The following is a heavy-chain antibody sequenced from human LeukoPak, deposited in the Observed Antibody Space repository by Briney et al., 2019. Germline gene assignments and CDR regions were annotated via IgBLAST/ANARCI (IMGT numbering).Heavy chain of an antibody. Sequence: GGSLRLSCAASGFTFDDYGMSWVRQAPGKGLEWVSGVNWNGGSTGYADSVKGRFTISRDNAKNSLYLQMNSLRAENTALYYCAREAGGDYGDYYYYYYMDVWGKGTTVTVSS. V-gene: IGHV3-20*04. CDR2: VNWNGGST. J-gene: IGHJ6*03. CDR1: GFTFDDYG. CDR3: AREAGGDYGDYYYYYYMDV. D-gene: IGHD4/OR15-4a*01.